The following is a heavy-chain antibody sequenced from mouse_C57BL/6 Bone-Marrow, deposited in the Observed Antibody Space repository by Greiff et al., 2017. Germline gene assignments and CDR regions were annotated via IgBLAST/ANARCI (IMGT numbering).Heavy chain of an antibody. CDR2: IDPENGDT. D-gene: IGHD1-1*01. Sequence: EVQLQQSGAELVRPGASVKLSCTASGFNIKDDYMHWVKQRPEQGLEWIGWIDPENGDTEYASKFQGKATITADTSSNTAYLQLSSLTSEDTAVYYCTTRLDCSSFYAMDYWGQGTSVTVSS. CDR1: GFNIKDDY. CDR3: TTRLDCSSFYAMDY. V-gene: IGHV14-4*01. J-gene: IGHJ4*01.